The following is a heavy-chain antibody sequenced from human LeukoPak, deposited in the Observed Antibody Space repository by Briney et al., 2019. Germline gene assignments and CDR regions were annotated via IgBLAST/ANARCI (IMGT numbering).Heavy chain of an antibody. CDR1: GYTFTSYG. CDR2: ISAYNGNT. Sequence: ASVKVSCKASGYTFTSYGISWVRQAPGQGLEWMGWISAYNGNTNYAQKFQGRVTMTTDTSTSTAYMELRSLRSDDAAVYYRARDLGDIVVVPAAFSLPWGQGTLVTVSS. J-gene: IGHJ5*02. V-gene: IGHV1-18*01. D-gene: IGHD2-2*01. CDR3: ARDLGDIVVVPAAFSLP.